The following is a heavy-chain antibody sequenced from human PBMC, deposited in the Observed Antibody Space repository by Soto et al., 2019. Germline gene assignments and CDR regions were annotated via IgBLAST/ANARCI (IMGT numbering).Heavy chain of an antibody. Sequence: AASVKVSCKASGYTFTSYGISWVRQAPGQGLEWMGWISAYNGNTNYAQKLQGRVTMTTDTSTSTAYMELRSLRSDDTAVYYFARDSSSGYPRYYYGMDVWGQGTTVTVSS. CDR3: ARDSSSGYPRYYYGMDV. CDR1: GYTFTSYG. J-gene: IGHJ6*02. CDR2: ISAYNGNT. V-gene: IGHV1-18*01. D-gene: IGHD3-3*01.